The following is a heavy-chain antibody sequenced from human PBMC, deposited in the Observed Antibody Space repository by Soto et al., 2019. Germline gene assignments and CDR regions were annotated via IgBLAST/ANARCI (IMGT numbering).Heavy chain of an antibody. CDR2: INHSGST. CDR1: GGSFSGYY. V-gene: IGHV4-34*01. D-gene: IGHD4-17*01. Sequence: SETLSLTCAVYGGSFSGYYWSWIRQPPGKGLEWIGEINHSGSTNYNPSLKSRVTISVDTSKNQFSLKLSSVTAADTAVYYCARDYGDYYYYMDVWGKGTTVTVSS. J-gene: IGHJ6*03. CDR3: ARDYGDYYYYMDV.